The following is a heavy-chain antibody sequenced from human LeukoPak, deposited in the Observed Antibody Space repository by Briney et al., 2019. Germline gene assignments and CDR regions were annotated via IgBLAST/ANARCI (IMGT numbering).Heavy chain of an antibody. Sequence: SETLSLTCAVYGGSFSGYYWSWIRQPPGKGLEWIGEINHSGSTNYNPSLKSRVTISVDTSKNQFSLKLSSVTAADTAVYYCARFIARMVTTLIGYYYYYGMDVWGQGTTVTVSS. V-gene: IGHV4-34*01. J-gene: IGHJ6*02. CDR1: GGSFSGYY. CDR3: ARFIARMVTTLIGYYYYYGMDV. D-gene: IGHD4-17*01. CDR2: INHSGST.